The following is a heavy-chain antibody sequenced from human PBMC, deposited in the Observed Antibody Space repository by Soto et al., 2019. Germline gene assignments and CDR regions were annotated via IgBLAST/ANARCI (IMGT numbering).Heavy chain of an antibody. CDR3: ARWRTTVTTEGFDP. D-gene: IGHD4-17*01. J-gene: IGHJ5*02. V-gene: IGHV4-30-2*01. CDR2: IYHSVST. Sequence: QLQLQESGSGLVKPSQTLSLTCAVSGGSISSGGYSWSWIRQPPGKGLEWIGYIYHSVSTYYNPSLKSRVTISVARSKNQFALKLSSLTAADTAVYYCARWRTTVTTEGFDPWGQGTLVTVSS. CDR1: GGSISSGGYS.